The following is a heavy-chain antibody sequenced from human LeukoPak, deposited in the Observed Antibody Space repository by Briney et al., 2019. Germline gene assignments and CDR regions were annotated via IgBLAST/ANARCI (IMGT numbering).Heavy chain of an antibody. CDR3: AKYIEHGTSRFYFDY. J-gene: IGHJ4*02. Sequence: GGSLRLSCAASGFTFKIYAISWVRQAPGKGLEWVAAISGSGGSTFYADSVKGLFTISRDNSKNTVSLQMNSLRAEDTAVYYCAKYIEHGTSRFYFDYWGQGTLVTVSS. D-gene: IGHD2-21*01. V-gene: IGHV3-23*01. CDR2: ISGSGGST. CDR1: GFTFKIYA.